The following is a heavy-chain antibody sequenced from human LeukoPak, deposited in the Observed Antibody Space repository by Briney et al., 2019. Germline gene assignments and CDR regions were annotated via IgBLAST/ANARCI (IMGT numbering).Heavy chain of an antibody. CDR1: GFTFSGSA. Sequence: GGSLRLSCAASGFTFSGSAIHWVRQASGKGLEWVGHIRSKANNYATLSVKGRFTISRDDSKNTAYLQMSSLKTEDTAIYYCIRSYDFWSGYYFRDWGHGTLVTVSP. D-gene: IGHD3-3*01. V-gene: IGHV3-73*01. J-gene: IGHJ4*01. CDR2: IRSKANNYAT. CDR3: IRSYDFWSGYYFRD.